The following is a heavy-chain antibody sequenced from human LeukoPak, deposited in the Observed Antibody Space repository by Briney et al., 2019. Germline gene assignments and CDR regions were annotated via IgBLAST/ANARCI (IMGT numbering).Heavy chain of an antibody. J-gene: IGHJ4*02. V-gene: IGHV3-7*01. CDR2: RKQDGSEK. Sequence: GGSLRLSCAASGFTFSRYWMSWVRQAPGKGLEWVANRKQDGSEKYYVDSVKGRFTISRDNAKNSLYLQMNSLRAEDTAVYYCARTPITMIVVVITTSYYFDYWGQGTLVTVSS. D-gene: IGHD3-22*01. CDR1: GFTFSRYW. CDR3: ARTPITMIVVVITTSYYFDY.